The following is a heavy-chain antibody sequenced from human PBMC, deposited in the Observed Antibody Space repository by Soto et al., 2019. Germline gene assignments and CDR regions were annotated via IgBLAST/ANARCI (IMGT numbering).Heavy chain of an antibody. V-gene: IGHV3-30*18. J-gene: IGHJ6*02. CDR1: GFTFSSYG. CDR2: ISYDGSNK. CDR3: AKDRLLVHYYGMDV. Sequence: QVQLVESGGGVVQPGRSLRLSCAASGFTFSSYGMHWVRQAPGKGLEWVAVISYDGSNKYYADSVKGRFTISRDNSNNTLYLQMNSLRAEDTAVYYCAKDRLLVHYYGMDVWGQGTTVTVSS. D-gene: IGHD6-13*01.